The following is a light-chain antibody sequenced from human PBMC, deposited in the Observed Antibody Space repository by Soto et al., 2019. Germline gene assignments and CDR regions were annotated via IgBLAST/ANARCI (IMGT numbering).Light chain of an antibody. J-gene: IGKJ1*01. CDR3: QQGYTTPRT. V-gene: IGKV1-39*01. Sequence: DIQMTQSPSSLSASVGDRVTITCRASQSISSYLNWYQQKPGKAPKLLIYAASSSQSGVPSGFSGSGSGTDFTLTISSLQPEDFATYYCQQGYTTPRTFGQGTKVDIK. CDR1: QSISSY. CDR2: AAS.